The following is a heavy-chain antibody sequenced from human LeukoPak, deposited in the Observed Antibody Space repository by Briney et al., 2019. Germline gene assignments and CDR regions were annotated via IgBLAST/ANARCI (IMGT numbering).Heavy chain of an antibody. V-gene: IGHV3-49*04. J-gene: IGHJ4*02. CDR3: TREDCSSTSCYSDY. CDR2: IRSKAYGGTT. Sequence: GGSLRLSCTASGFTFGDYAMRWVRQAPGKGLEWVGFIRSKAYGGTTEYAASVKGRFTISRDDSKSIAYLQMNSLKTEDTAVYYCTREDCSSTSCYSDYWGQGTLVTVSS. CDR1: GFTFGDYA. D-gene: IGHD2-2*01.